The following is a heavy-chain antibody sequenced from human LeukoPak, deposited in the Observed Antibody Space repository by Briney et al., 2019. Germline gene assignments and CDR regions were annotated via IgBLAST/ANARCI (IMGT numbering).Heavy chain of an antibody. CDR2: IYTSGSS. V-gene: IGHV4-4*07. D-gene: IGHD4-17*01. J-gene: IGHJ6*03. Sequence: SETLSLTCTVSGCSINSYYWSWIRQPAGKGLEWIGRIYTSGSSNYNPSLKSRVTMSVDTSKNQFSLRLTSVTAADTAVYYCARAAYGDYRYYYFYLVVWGKGTTVTVSS. CDR3: ARAAYGDYRYYYFYLVV. CDR1: GCSINSYY.